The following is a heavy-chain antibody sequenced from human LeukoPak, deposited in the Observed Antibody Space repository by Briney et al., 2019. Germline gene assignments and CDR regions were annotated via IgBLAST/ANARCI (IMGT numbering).Heavy chain of an antibody. J-gene: IGHJ3*02. CDR3: ARSSLEDRILTGPNDAFDI. CDR1: GGSISSGGYY. D-gene: IGHD3-9*01. CDR2: IYYSGST. Sequence: PSETLSLTCTVSGGSISSGGYYWSWIRQHPGKGLEWIGYIYYSGSTYYNPSLKSRVTISVDTSKNQFSLKLSSVTAADTAVYYCARSSLEDRILTGPNDAFDIWGQGAMVTVSS. V-gene: IGHV4-31*03.